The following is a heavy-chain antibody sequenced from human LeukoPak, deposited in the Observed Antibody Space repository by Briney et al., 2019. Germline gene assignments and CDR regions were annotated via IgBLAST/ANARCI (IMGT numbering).Heavy chain of an antibody. CDR3: AKTRGYSGYVDY. CDR1: GFTFSNYW. D-gene: IGHD5-12*01. J-gene: IGHJ4*02. V-gene: IGHV3-7*01. Sequence: PGGSLRLSCAASGFTFSNYWMSWVRQAPGKGLEWVANIKQGGSEKYYVDSVKGRFTISRDNAKNSLYLQMNSLRAEDTAVYYCAKTRGYSGYVDYWGQGTLVTVSS. CDR2: IKQGGSEK.